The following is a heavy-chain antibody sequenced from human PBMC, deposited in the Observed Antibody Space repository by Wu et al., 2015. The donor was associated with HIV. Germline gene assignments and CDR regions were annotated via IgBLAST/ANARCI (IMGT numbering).Heavy chain of an antibody. CDR2: IIPTSRTT. J-gene: IGHJ6*02. V-gene: IGHV1-69*13. D-gene: IGHD3-10*01. Sequence: QVHLVQSGAEVNKPGSSVKVSCKASGGTFKSYSISWVRQAPGQGLEWMGRIIPTSRTTNYAQKLQGRVTIPADESTTTAYMELSSLTSDDTAVYYCARDAVREGYYYLDVWGQGTMVTVSS. CDR1: GGTFKSYS. CDR3: ARDAVREGYYYLDV.